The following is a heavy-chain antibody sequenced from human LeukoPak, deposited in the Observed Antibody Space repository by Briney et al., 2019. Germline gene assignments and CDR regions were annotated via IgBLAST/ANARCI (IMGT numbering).Heavy chain of an antibody. CDR2: INHSGST. D-gene: IGHD1-1*01. J-gene: IGHJ4*02. V-gene: IGHV4-34*01. CDR3: ARESQERSLDY. CDR1: GGSFSGYY. Sequence: SSETLSLTCAVYGGSFSGYYWSWIRQPPGKGLEWIGEINHSGSTNYNPSLKSRVTISVDTSKNQFSLKLSSVTAADTAVYYCARESQERSLDYWGQGTLVTVSS.